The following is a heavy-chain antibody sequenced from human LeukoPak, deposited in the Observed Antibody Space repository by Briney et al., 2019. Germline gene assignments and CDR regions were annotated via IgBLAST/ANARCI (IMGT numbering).Heavy chain of an antibody. CDR3: ARGPSITMVRGGQWYYYMDV. CDR1: GYTFTRYY. D-gene: IGHD3-10*01. CDR2: INPSGGST. V-gene: IGHV1-46*01. Sequence: ASVKVSCKASGYTFTRYYMHWVRQAPGQGLEWMGIINPSGGSTNYAQKFQGRVTMTRDTSTNTVYMELSSLRSEDKAVYYCARGPSITMVRGGQWYYYMDVWGKGTTVTISS. J-gene: IGHJ6*03.